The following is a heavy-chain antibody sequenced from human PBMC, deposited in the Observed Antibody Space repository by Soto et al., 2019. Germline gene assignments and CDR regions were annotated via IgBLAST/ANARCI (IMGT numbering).Heavy chain of an antibody. J-gene: IGHJ4*02. CDR1: GFSFSSYW. CDR2: INGAGSNT. V-gene: IGHV3-74*01. D-gene: IGHD2-15*01. Sequence: EVQLVESGGDLVHPGGSLRLSCVASGFSFSSYWIHWVRHVPGKGVVWVSRINGAGSNTDYADSVKGRFTISRDNTKNTLYLQMNSLRADDTAVYYCARDHFGGNTDYWGQGTLVTVSS. CDR3: ARDHFGGNTDY.